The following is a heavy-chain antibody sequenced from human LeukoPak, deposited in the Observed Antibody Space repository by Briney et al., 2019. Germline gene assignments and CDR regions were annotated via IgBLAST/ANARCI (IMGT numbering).Heavy chain of an antibody. V-gene: IGHV4-61*02. CDR3: ARGVAPINFDY. D-gene: IGHD5-24*01. Sequence: SETLSLTCTVSGGSISSGSHYWSWIRKPAGKGLEWIGRIYTSGSTNYNPSLKSRVTISVDRSKNQFSLKLSSVTAADTAVYYCARGVAPINFDYWGQGTLVTVSS. J-gene: IGHJ4*02. CDR1: GGSISSGSHY. CDR2: IYTSGST.